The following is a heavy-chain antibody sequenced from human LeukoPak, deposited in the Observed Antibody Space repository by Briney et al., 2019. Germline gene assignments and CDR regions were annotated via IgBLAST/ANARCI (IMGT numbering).Heavy chain of an antibody. V-gene: IGHV3-23*01. Sequence: PGGSLRLSCAASGFTFSSYAMHWVRQAPGKGLEWVSSLSGSGGSTYYADSVKGRFTISRDNSKNTLYLQMNSLRADDTAIYYCAKDEEDIVVVPAEPFDYWGQGTLVTVSS. J-gene: IGHJ4*02. CDR2: LSGSGGST. CDR1: GFTFSSYA. D-gene: IGHD2-2*01. CDR3: AKDEEDIVVVPAEPFDY.